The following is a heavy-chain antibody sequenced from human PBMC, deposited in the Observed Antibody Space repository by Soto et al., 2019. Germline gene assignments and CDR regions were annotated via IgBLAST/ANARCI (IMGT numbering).Heavy chain of an antibody. J-gene: IGHJ5*02. CDR1: GYTFTSYD. D-gene: IGHD2-2*01. CDR2: MNPNSGNT. CDR3: ARIVVVPAAMGLGWFDP. V-gene: IGHV1-8*01. Sequence: QVPLVQSGAEVKKPGASVKVSCKASGYTFTSYDINWVRQATGQGLEWMGWMNPNSGNTGYAQKFQGRVTMTRNTSISTAYMELSSLRSEDTAVYYCARIVVVPAAMGLGWFDPWGQGTLVTVSS.